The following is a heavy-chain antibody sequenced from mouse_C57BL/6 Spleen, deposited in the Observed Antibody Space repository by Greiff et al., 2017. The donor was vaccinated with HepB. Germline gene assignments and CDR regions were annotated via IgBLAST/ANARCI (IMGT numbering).Heavy chain of an antibody. J-gene: IGHJ4*01. D-gene: IGHD2-4*01. CDR3: AREAIYYDYDGEAMDY. CDR2: IYPRDGST. V-gene: IGHV1-78*01. Sequence: QVQLQQSDAELVKPGASVKISCKVSGYTFTDHTIHWMKQRPEQGLEGIGYIYPRDGSTKYNEKFKGKATLTADKSSSTAYMQLNSLTSEDSAVYFCAREAIYYDYDGEAMDYWGQGTSVTVSS. CDR1: GYTFTDHT.